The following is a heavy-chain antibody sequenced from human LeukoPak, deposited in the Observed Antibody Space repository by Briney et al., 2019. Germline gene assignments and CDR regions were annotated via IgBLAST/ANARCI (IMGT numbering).Heavy chain of an antibody. D-gene: IGHD1-1*01. V-gene: IGHV1-2*02. CDR2: INPNSGGT. J-gene: IGHJ5*02. Sequence: GASVKVSCKASGYTFTGYYMHWVRQAPGQGLEWMGWINPNSGGTNYAQKFQGRVTMTRDTSISTAYMELSRLRSDDTAMYYCARGFSDNDGDWFDPWGQGTLVTVSS. CDR3: ARGFSDNDGDWFDP. CDR1: GYTFTGYY.